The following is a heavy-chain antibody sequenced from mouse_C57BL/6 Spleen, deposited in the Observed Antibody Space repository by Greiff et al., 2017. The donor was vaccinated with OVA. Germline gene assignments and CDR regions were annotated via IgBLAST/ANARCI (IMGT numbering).Heavy chain of an antibody. CDR1: GYTFTSYG. V-gene: IGHV1-81*01. Sequence: VQVVESGAELARPGASVKLSCKASGYTFTSYGISWVKQRTGQGLEWIGEIYPRSGNTYYNEKFKGKATLTADKSSSTAYMELRSLTSEDSAVYFCAPGVTYYYFDYWGQGTTLTVSS. CDR2: IYPRSGNT. D-gene: IGHD5-1*01. CDR3: APGVTYYYFDY. J-gene: IGHJ2*01.